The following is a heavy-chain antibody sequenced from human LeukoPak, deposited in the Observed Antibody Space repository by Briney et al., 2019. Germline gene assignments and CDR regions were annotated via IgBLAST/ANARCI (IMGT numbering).Heavy chain of an antibody. CDR3: ARGEAEVADAFDI. D-gene: IGHD3-16*01. CDR2: INPNSGGT. J-gene: IGHJ3*02. CDR1: GYTFTGYY. Sequence: GASVKVSCTASGYTFTGYYMHWVRQAPGQGLEWMGWINPNSGGTNYAQKFKGRVTMTRDTSISTAYMELSRLRSDDTAVYYCARGEAEVADAFDIWGQGTMVTVSS. V-gene: IGHV1-2*02.